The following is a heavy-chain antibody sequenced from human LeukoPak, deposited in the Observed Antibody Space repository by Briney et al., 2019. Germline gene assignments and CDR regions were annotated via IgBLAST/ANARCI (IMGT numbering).Heavy chain of an antibody. V-gene: IGHV3-53*01. J-gene: IGHJ2*01. Sequence: GGSLRLSCAASGFTVSSNYMSWVRQAPGKGLEWVPLIYSGGVTYYADSVKGRFIIYRDNSKNTLFLQMNSLRAEATAVYYCARAPSGWSDYWYFDLWGRGTLVTVSS. CDR1: GFTVSSNY. D-gene: IGHD6-19*01. CDR3: ARAPSGWSDYWYFDL. CDR2: IYSGGVT.